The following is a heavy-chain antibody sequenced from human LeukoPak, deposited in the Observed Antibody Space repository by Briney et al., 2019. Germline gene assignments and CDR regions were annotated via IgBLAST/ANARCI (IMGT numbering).Heavy chain of an antibody. V-gene: IGHV3-33*01. D-gene: IGHD3-10*01. CDR1: GFTFSSYG. CDR2: IWYDGSNK. Sequence: PGRSLRLSCAASGFTFSSYGMHWVRQAPGKGLEWVAVIWYDGSNKQYVDSVKGRFTISRDNSKNTLYLQMNSLRAEDTAVYYCARESSLTGAYFDCWGQGTLVTVSS. CDR3: ARESSLTGAYFDC. J-gene: IGHJ4*02.